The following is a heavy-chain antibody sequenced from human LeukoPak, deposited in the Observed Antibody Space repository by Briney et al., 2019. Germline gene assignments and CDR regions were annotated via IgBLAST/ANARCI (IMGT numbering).Heavy chain of an antibody. J-gene: IGHJ4*02. CDR2: ISYDGSNK. CDR1: GFTFSSYA. Sequence: PGGSLRLSCAASGFTFSSYAMHWVRQAPGKGLEWVAVISYDGSNKYYADSVKGRFTISRDNSKNTLYLQMNSLRAEDTAVYYCAKVGRGYDFLDYWGQGTLVTVSS. V-gene: IGHV3-30*04. CDR3: AKVGRGYDFLDY. D-gene: IGHD3-3*01.